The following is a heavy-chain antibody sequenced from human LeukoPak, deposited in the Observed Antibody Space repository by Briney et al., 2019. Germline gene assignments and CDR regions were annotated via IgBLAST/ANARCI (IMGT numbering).Heavy chain of an antibody. V-gene: IGHV3-74*01. CDR3: ARSVAVVTATFGY. CDR1: GFTFNSYW. CDR2: INSDGSST. Sequence: PGGSLRLSCAASGFTFNSYWMHWVRQAPGKGLVWVSRINSDGSSTSYADSVKGRFTVSRDNAKNTLYLQMNSLRAEDTSVYYCARSVAVVTATFGYWGQGTLVTVSS. D-gene: IGHD2-15*01. J-gene: IGHJ4*02.